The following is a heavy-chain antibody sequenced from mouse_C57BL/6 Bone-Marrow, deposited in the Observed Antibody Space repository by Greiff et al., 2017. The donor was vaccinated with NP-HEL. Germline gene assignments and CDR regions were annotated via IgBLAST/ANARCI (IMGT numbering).Heavy chain of an antibody. V-gene: IGHV1-81*01. J-gene: IGHJ2*01. CDR1: GYTFTSYG. D-gene: IGHD1-1*01. Sequence: QVQLKESGAELARPGASVKLSCKASGYTFTSYGISWVKQRTGQGLEWIGEIYPRSGNTYYNEKFKGKATLTSDKSSSTAYMELRSLTSEDSAVYFCARIPGSPDYWGQGTTLTVSS. CDR3: ARIPGSPDY. CDR2: IYPRSGNT.